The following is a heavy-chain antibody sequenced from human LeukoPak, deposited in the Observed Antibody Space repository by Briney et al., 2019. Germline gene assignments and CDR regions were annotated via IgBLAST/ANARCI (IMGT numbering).Heavy chain of an antibody. CDR1: GGSISSSSYY. V-gene: IGHV4-39*07. Sequence: SETLSLTCTVSGGSISSSSYYWGWIRQPPGKGLEWIGSIYYSGSTYYNPSLKSRVTISVDTSKNQFSLKLSSVTAADTAVYYCARDQGLAAAGTGFDYWGQGTLVTVSS. CDR2: IYYSGST. D-gene: IGHD6-13*01. CDR3: ARDQGLAAAGTGFDY. J-gene: IGHJ4*02.